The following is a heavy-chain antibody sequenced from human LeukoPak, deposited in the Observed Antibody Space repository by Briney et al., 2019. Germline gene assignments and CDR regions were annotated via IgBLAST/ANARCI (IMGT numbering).Heavy chain of an antibody. Sequence: SGPTLVNPTQTLTLTCTFSGFSLSTSGMCVSWIRQPPGKALEWLARIDWDDDKYYSTSLKTRLTISKDTSKNQVVLTMTNMDPVDTATYYCARITNYYDSSGPATYYYYYMDVWGKGTTVTVSS. CDR1: GFSLSTSGMC. D-gene: IGHD3-22*01. CDR3: ARITNYYDSSGPATYYYYYMDV. CDR2: IDWDDDK. J-gene: IGHJ6*03. V-gene: IGHV2-70*11.